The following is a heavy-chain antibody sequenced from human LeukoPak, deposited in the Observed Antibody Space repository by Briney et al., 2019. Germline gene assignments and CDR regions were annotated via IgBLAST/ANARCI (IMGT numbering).Heavy chain of an antibody. CDR2: ISTSSSYI. CDR1: GFTFSGST. J-gene: IGHJ4*02. V-gene: IGHV3-21*01. CDR3: ARDQGGVGY. D-gene: IGHD3-16*01. Sequence: PGGSLRLSCAASGFTFSGSTMNWVRQAPGKGLEWVSFISTSSSYIYYADSVRGRFTISRDNAKNSLYLQMNSLRAEDTAVYYCARDQGGVGYWGQGTLVTVSS.